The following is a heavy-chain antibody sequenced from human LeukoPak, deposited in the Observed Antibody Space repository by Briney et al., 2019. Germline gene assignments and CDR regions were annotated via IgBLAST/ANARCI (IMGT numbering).Heavy chain of an antibody. D-gene: IGHD2-15*01. J-gene: IGHJ4*02. V-gene: IGHV3-21*01. CDR2: ISSSSSYI. Sequence: GSLRLSCAAPGFTFSSYSMNWVRQAPGKGLGWVSSISSSSSYIYYADSVKGRFTISRDNAKNSLYLQMNSLRAEDTAVYYCARVFRYCSGGSCYVGLDYWGQGTLVTVSS. CDR1: GFTFSSYS. CDR3: ARVFRYCSGGSCYVGLDY.